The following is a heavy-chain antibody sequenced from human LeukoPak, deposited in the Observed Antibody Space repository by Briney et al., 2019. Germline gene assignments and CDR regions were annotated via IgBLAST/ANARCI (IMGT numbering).Heavy chain of an antibody. J-gene: IGHJ6*03. CDR2: IIPIFGTA. Sequence: ASVKVSCKTSGDTFSNYTISWVRQAPGQGLEWMGGIIPIFGTANYAQKFQGRVTITADESTSTAYMELSSLRSEDTAVYYCARATTGSYSSGWYSQNYYYYYMDVWGKGTTVTISS. CDR3: ARATTGSYSSGWYSQNYYYYYMDV. D-gene: IGHD6-19*01. V-gene: IGHV1-69*13. CDR1: GDTFSNYT.